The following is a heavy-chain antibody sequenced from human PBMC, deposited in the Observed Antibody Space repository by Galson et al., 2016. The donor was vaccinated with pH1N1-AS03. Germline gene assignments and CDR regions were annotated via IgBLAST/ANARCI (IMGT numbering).Heavy chain of an antibody. CDR3: VRVWRNYMDV. J-gene: IGHJ6*03. V-gene: IGHV4-38-2*02. CDR2: IYHSGRI. Sequence: DTLSLTCTVSGYSISSGYYWGWIRQPPGKGLEWIASIYHSGRIYHNQSLQSRVIISVDTSKNQFSLKLASVTAADTAVYYCVRVWRNYMDVWGKGTTVTVSS. CDR1: GYSISSGYY. D-gene: IGHD1-1*01.